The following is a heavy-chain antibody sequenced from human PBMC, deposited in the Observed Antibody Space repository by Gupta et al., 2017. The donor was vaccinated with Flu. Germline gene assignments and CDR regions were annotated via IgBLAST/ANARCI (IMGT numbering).Heavy chain of an antibody. Sequence: IRIGSYYWGWIRQPPGKVLDGIGSIYYSGSTYYNPSLKSRVTISVDTSKNQFSLKVNSVTATDTAVYYCARPGYSSSWIDSWGQGTLVTVSS. J-gene: IGHJ4*02. CDR3: ARPGYSSSWIDS. CDR2: IYYSGST. V-gene: IGHV4-39*01. CDR1: IRIGSYY. D-gene: IGHD6-13*01.